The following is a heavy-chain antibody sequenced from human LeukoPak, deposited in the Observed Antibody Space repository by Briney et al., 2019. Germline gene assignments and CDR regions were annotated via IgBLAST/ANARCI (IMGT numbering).Heavy chain of an antibody. V-gene: IGHV3-23*01. Sequence: GGSLRLSCAASGFTFSSYAMSWVRQAPGKGLEWVSAISGSGGSTYYADSVKGRFTISRDNSKNTLYLQMNSLRAEDTAVYYCAKAPTYYYDSSGYLYYFDYWGQGTLVTVSS. CDR3: AKAPTYYYDSSGYLYYFDY. J-gene: IGHJ4*02. CDR2: ISGSGGST. CDR1: GFTFSSYA. D-gene: IGHD3-22*01.